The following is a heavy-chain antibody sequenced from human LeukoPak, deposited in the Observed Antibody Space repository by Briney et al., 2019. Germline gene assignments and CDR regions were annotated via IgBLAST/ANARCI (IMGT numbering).Heavy chain of an antibody. Sequence: PSGTLSLTCAVSGGSISSSNWWSWVRQPPGKGLEWIGEIYHSGSTNYNPSLKSRVTISVDTSKNQFSLKLSSVTAADTAVYYCARGDYYDSSGYLDYWGQGTLVTVSS. CDR3: ARGDYYDSSGYLDY. D-gene: IGHD3-22*01. CDR1: GGSISSSNW. CDR2: IYHSGST. J-gene: IGHJ4*02. V-gene: IGHV4-4*02.